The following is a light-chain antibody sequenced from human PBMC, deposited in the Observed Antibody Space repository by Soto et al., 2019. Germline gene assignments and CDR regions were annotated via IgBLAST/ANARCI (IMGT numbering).Light chain of an antibody. V-gene: IGKV1-39*01. CDR2: GAS. J-gene: IGKJ5*01. CDR1: QSISTF. CDR3: QQTYSAPII. Sequence: QMTQSPSTLSASVGDTVTISCRASQSISTFLGWYQQKPGKAPKLLISGASNLRSGVPSRFSGGGSGTDFTLTISSLQPEDFATYYCQQTYSAPIIFGQGTRLEIK.